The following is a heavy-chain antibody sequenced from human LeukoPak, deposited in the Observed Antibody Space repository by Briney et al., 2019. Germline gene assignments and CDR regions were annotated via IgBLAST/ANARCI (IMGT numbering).Heavy chain of an antibody. CDR3: ARGLAPDQMTALLWFGELFYYFDY. Sequence: ASVKVSCKASGYTFTSYDINWVRQATGQGLEWMGWMNPNSGNTGYAQKFQGRVTMTRNTSISTAYMELSSLRSEDTAVYYCARGLAPDQMTALLWFGELFYYFDYWGQGTLVTVSS. CDR1: GYTFTSYD. V-gene: IGHV1-8*01. D-gene: IGHD3-10*01. J-gene: IGHJ4*02. CDR2: MNPNSGNT.